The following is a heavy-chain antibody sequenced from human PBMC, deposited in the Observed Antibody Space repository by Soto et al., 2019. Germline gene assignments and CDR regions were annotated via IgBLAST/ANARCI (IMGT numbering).Heavy chain of an antibody. CDR1: GFTFTSHA. V-gene: IGHV3-30-3*01. J-gene: IGHJ3*02. CDR2: ISYDGTNK. CDR3: ARPAVASIRWEAFDI. Sequence: VGSLRLSCVASGFTFTSHAMHWVRQAPGKGLEWVAVISYDGTNKYHADSVKGRFTISRDNSKNTLYLQMNNLRREDTALYYCARPAVASIRWEAFDIWGQGTKVTVSS. D-gene: IGHD6-19*01.